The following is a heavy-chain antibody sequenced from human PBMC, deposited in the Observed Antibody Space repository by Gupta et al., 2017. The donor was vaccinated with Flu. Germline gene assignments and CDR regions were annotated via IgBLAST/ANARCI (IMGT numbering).Heavy chain of an antibody. D-gene: IGHD3-10*01. V-gene: IGHV3-23*01. J-gene: IGHJ4*02. CDR3: AKDRGGKGSWALDY. Sequence: EVQLLESGRGLVQSGGSLEPSCAASGFPFSSYAMSCVRQAPGKGLEWVSAISGSGGSTYYADSVKGRFTISRDNSKNTLYLQMNSLRAEDTAVYYCAKDRGGKGSWALDYWGQGTLVTVSS. CDR2: ISGSGGST. CDR1: GFPFSSYA.